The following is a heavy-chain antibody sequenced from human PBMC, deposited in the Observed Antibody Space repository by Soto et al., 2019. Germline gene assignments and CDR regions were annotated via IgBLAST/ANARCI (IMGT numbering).Heavy chain of an antibody. J-gene: IGHJ4*02. D-gene: IGHD3-10*01. CDR1: GGSISSYY. V-gene: IGHV4-59*08. CDR3: ASMGYHYGSGSYPLDY. CDR2: IYYTGST. Sequence: PSETLSLTCTVSGGSISSYYWSWIRQPPGKGLEWIGYIYYTGSTHYNPSLKSRVTISLDTSKNQFSLNLRSVTAADTAVYYCASMGYHYGSGSYPLDYCGQGALVTVS.